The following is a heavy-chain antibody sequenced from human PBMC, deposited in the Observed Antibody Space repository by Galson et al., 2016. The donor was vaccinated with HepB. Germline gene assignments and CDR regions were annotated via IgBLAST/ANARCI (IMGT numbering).Heavy chain of an antibody. CDR1: GCTFSSYD. J-gene: IGHJ6*02. Sequence: SVKVSCKASGCTFSSYDLNWVRQAPAQGLEWMGVIIPNVVTAYYAQQFQGRVTISADDSTNTTYMEMSSLRSEDKAVYYCARERVARDWSSFYGGVYYYPMDVWGQGTTVTVSS. V-gene: IGHV1-69*13. CDR3: ARERVARDWSSFYGGVYYYPMDV. CDR2: IIPNVVTA. D-gene: IGHD3-3*01.